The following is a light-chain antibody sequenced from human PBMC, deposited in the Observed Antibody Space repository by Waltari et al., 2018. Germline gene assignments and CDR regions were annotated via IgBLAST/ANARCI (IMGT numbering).Light chain of an antibody. CDR2: DAS. J-gene: IGKJ4*01. CDR1: QSVSSY. V-gene: IGKV3-11*01. CDR3: QQRSNWPLT. Sequence: EIVLTPSPATLSLSPGGRTTLSCRASQSVSSYLAWYQQKPGQAPRLLIYDASNRATGIPARFSGSGSGTDFTLTISSLEPEDFAVYYCQQRSNWPLTFGGGTKVEIK.